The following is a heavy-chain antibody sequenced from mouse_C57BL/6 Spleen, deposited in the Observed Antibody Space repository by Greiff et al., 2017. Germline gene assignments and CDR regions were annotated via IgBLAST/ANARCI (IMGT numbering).Heavy chain of an antibody. Sequence: VKLMESGAELVKPGASVKISCKASGYAFSSYWMNWVKQRPGKGLEWIGQIYPGDGDTNYNGKFKGKATLTADKSSSTAYMQLSSLTSEDSAVYFCAREGAVVATRRYFDVWGTGTTVTVSS. CDR3: AREGAVVATRRYFDV. D-gene: IGHD1-1*01. CDR2: IYPGDGDT. J-gene: IGHJ1*03. CDR1: GYAFSSYW. V-gene: IGHV1-80*01.